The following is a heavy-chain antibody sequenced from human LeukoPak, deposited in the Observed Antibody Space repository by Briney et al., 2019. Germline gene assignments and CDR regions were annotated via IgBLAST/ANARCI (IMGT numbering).Heavy chain of an antibody. CDR3: ARRTSRYCSSTSCYYFDL. Sequence: PSETLSLTCAVYGGSFSGYYWSWIRQSPGKGLEWIGEINHSGSTNYNPSLKSRVTISVDTSKNQFSLKLSSVTAADTAVYYCARRTSRYCSSTSCYYFDLWGRGTLVTVSS. D-gene: IGHD2-2*01. V-gene: IGHV4-34*01. J-gene: IGHJ2*01. CDR1: GGSFSGYY. CDR2: INHSGST.